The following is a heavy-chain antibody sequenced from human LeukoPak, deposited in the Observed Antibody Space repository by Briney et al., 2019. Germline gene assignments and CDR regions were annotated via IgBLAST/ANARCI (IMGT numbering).Heavy chain of an antibody. D-gene: IGHD1-26*01. J-gene: IGHJ3*02. CDR1: GFTFSSYG. CDR3: ARDTGSSVAFDI. CDR2: IWCDGSNK. V-gene: IGHV3-33*01. Sequence: GGSLRLSCAASGFTFSSYGMHWVRQAPGKGLEWVAVIWCDGSNKYYADSVKGRFTISRDNSKNTLYPQMNSLRAEDTAVYYCARDTGSSVAFDIWGQGTMVTVSS.